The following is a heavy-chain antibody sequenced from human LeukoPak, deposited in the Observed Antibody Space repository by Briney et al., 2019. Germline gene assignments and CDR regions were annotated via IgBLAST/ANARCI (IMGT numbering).Heavy chain of an antibody. CDR3: AKDGEIVVVTYFDY. V-gene: IGHV3-23*01. D-gene: IGHD3-22*01. Sequence: TGGSLRLSCAASGFTFSSYAMSWVRQAPGKGLEWVSAISGSGGSTYYADSVKGRFTISRDNSKNTLYLQMNSLRAEDTAVYYCAKDGEIVVVTYFDYWGQGTLVIVSS. CDR2: ISGSGGST. CDR1: GFTFSSYA. J-gene: IGHJ4*02.